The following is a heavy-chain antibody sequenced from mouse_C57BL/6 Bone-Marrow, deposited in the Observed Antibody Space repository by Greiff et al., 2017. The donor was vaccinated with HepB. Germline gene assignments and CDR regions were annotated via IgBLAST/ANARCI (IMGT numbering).Heavy chain of an antibody. D-gene: IGHD2-2*01. V-gene: IGHV1-55*01. Sequence: VQLQQPGAELVKPGASVKMSCKASGYTFTSYWITWVKQRPGQGLEWIGDIYPGSGSTNYNEKFKSKATLTVDTSSSTACMQLSSLTSEDSAVYYCARFGYDVYYYAMDYWGQGTSVTVSS. CDR1: GYTFTSYW. J-gene: IGHJ4*01. CDR2: IYPGSGST. CDR3: ARFGYDVYYYAMDY.